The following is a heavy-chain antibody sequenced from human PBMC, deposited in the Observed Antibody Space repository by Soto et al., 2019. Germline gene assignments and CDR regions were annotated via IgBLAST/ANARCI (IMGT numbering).Heavy chain of an antibody. CDR2: ISGSGGST. J-gene: IGHJ6*03. D-gene: IGHD2-2*01. CDR1: GFTFSSYA. CDR3: EKSGFSSTSCYYYYYYMDG. V-gene: IGHV3-23*01. Sequence: GGSLRLSCAASGFTFSSYAMSWFRQAPGKGLEWVSAISGSGGSTYYADSVKGRFTISRDNSKNTLYLQMNSLRAEDTAVYYWEKSGFSSTSCYYYYYYMDGWGKGTTVTVPS.